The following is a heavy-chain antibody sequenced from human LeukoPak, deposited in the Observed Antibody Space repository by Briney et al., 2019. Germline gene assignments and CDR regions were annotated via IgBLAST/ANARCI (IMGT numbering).Heavy chain of an antibody. CDR1: GFTLSSYA. CDR3: ANRHNLPAVGDRVFSV. CDR2: ISGSGGTT. V-gene: IGHV3-23*01. J-gene: IGHJ4*01. Sequence: GGSLRSSCAASGFTLSSYAMSWVGQAPGKGLEWVSAISGSGGTTYYADSVKGRFTISRDNSKNTLYLQMNSLRAEDTAVYYCANRHNLPAVGDRVFSVGGHGTLVTVSS. D-gene: IGHD6-13*01.